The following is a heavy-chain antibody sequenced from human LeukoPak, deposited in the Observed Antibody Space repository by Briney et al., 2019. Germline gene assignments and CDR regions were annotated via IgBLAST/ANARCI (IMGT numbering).Heavy chain of an antibody. CDR1: GGSISSSSYY. CDR2: IYYGGST. J-gene: IGHJ4*02. CDR3: ARVLDWYYFDY. V-gene: IGHV4-39*01. D-gene: IGHD3/OR15-3a*01. Sequence: SETLSLTCTVSGGSISSSSYYWGWIRQPPGKGLEWIGSIYYGGSTYYNPSLKSRVTISVDTSKNQFSLKLSSVTAADTAVYYCARVLDWYYFDYWGQGTLVTVSS.